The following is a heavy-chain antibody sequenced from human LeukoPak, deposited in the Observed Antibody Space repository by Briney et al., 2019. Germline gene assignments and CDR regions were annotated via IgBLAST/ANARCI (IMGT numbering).Heavy chain of an antibody. D-gene: IGHD6-19*01. CDR1: GGSFSGFY. CDR3: ARGSGWYVSGKRFDY. V-gene: IGHV4-34*01. J-gene: IGHJ4*02. CDR2: INHSGST. Sequence: SETLSLTCAVYGGSFSGFYWSWIRQPPGKGLEWIGEINHSGSTNYNPSLKSRVTISVDTSKNQFSLKLSSVTAADTAVYYCARGSGWYVSGKRFDYWGQGTLVTVSS.